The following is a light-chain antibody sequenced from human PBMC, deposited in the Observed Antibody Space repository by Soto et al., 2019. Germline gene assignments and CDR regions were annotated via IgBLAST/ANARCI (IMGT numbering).Light chain of an antibody. CDR1: QRISTN. CDR2: SSS. J-gene: IGKJ1*01. Sequence: DIEMTQSPPILSVSPGEGATLSCRASQRISTNLAWYQHIPGQAPRLLIVSSSRRPTDVPARFSGSGSGTDFTLTISRLQSEDSAFYYCQQYNNLPPTFGQGTKVDIK. CDR3: QQYNNLPPT. V-gene: IGKV3-15*01.